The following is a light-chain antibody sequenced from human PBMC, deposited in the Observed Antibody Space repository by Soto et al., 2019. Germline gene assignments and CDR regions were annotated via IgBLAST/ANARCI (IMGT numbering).Light chain of an antibody. Sequence: QSALTQPPSVSGSPGQSVTISCTGTSSDVGSYNRVSWYQQPPGTAPKLMIYEVSNRPSGVPDRFSGSKSGNTASLTISGLQAEDEADYYCSLYTSSSTLFGGGTNLTVL. V-gene: IGLV2-18*01. CDR2: EVS. CDR3: SLYTSSSTL. CDR1: SSDVGSYNR. J-gene: IGLJ2*01.